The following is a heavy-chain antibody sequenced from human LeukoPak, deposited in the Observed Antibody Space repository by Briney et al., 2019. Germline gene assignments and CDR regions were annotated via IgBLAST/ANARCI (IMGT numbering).Heavy chain of an antibody. CDR1: GYSFTSYW. J-gene: IGHJ5*02. D-gene: IGHD3-3*01. V-gene: IGHV5-51*01. Sequence: GESLKISCKGSGYSFTSYWIGWVRQMPGKGLEWMGIIHPGDSDTRYSPSFQGQVTISADKSISTAYLQWSSLKASDTAMYYCARGEYYDFWSGYFQGHWFDPWGQGTLVTVSS. CDR3: ARGEYYDFWSGYFQGHWFDP. CDR2: IHPGDSDT.